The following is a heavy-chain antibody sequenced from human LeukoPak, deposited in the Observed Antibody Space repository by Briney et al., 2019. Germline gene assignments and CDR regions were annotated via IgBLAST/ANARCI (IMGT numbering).Heavy chain of an antibody. CDR2: INPSGGST. J-gene: IGHJ5*02. V-gene: IGHV1-46*01. D-gene: IGHD2-2*01. CDR1: GYTFTSYY. Sequence: ASVKVSCKASGYTFTSYYMHWVRQASGQGLEWMGIINPSGGSTSYAQKFQGRVTMTRDTSTSTVYMELSSLRSEDTAVYYCARDGIVVVPAANWFDPWGQGTLVTVSS. CDR3: ARDGIVVVPAANWFDP.